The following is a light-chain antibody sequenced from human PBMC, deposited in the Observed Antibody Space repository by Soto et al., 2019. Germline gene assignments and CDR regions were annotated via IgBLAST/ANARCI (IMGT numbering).Light chain of an antibody. CDR1: SSDVGGYNY. V-gene: IGLV2-14*01. J-gene: IGLJ3*02. CDR3: SSYKSSSTWV. Sequence: QSVLTQPASVSGSPGQSITISCTGTSSDVGGYNYVSWYQQHPGKAPKLMIYEVSNRPSGVSNRFSGSKSGNTASLTISGLQAEDEADYYCSSYKSSSTWVFGGGTKPTVL. CDR2: EVS.